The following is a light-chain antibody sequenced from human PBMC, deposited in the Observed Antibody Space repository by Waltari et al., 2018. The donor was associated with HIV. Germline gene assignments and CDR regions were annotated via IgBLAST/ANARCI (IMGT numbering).Light chain of an antibody. CDR2: WGS. V-gene: IGKV4-1*01. Sequence: DIVVTQSPDSLAVSLGGRATMNCKSTQSLLHSSSNKNYLDWFQLKPGQPPKLLIYWGSTRASGVPARFSGSGSGTNFTLTINGLQAEDVAIYYCQQFYSTTWSFGPGTRVDI. CDR1: QSLLHSSSNKNY. CDR3: QQFYSTTWS. J-gene: IGKJ1*01.